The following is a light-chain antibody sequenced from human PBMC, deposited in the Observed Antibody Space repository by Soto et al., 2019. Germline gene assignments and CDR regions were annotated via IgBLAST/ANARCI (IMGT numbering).Light chain of an antibody. J-gene: IGLJ1*01. Sequence: QSVLTQPASVSGSPGQSIAISCTGTSSDVGGYSYVSWYQQQPGKAPKLVISDVSNRPSGVSDRFSGSKSGNTASLTISGLQTEDEADYYCASYTTSSTDVVGTGTKVTVL. V-gene: IGLV2-14*01. CDR3: ASYTTSSTDV. CDR1: SSDVGGYSY. CDR2: DVS.